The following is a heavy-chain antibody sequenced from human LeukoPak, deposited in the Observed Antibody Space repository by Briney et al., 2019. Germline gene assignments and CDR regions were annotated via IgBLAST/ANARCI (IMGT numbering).Heavy chain of an antibody. CDR2: ISGSGGST. J-gene: IGHJ4*02. V-gene: IGHV3-23*01. D-gene: IGHD2-8*01. Sequence: GGSLRLSCAASGFTFSSYAMSWVRQAPGKGLEWVSAISGSGGSTYYADSVKGRFTISRDNSKNTLYLQMNSLRAEDTAVYYCARDLGYCTNGVCHTRFDYWGQGTLVTVSS. CDR1: GFTFSSYA. CDR3: ARDLGYCTNGVCHTRFDY.